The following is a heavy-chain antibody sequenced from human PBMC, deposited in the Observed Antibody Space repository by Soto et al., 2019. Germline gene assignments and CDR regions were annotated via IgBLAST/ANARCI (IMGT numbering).Heavy chain of an antibody. J-gene: IGHJ3*02. CDR2: IYYSGST. D-gene: IGHD3-3*01. CDR1: GGSISSYY. CDR3: AGNVWSGYVGTDAFDI. V-gene: IGHV4-59*01. Sequence: SETLSLTCTVSGGSISSYYWSWIRQPPGKGLEWIGYIYYSGSTNYNPSLKSRVTISVDTSKNQFSLKLSSVTAADTAVYYCAGNVWSGYVGTDAFDIWGQGTMVTVSS.